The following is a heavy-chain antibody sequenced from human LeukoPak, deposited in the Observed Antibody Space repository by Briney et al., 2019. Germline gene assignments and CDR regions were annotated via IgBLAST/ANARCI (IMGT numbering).Heavy chain of an antibody. CDR1: GFTFSSYW. CDR2: IKQDGSEK. J-gene: IGHJ4*02. V-gene: IGHV3-7*01. CDR3: ARTFSFFGVVIGFDY. D-gene: IGHD3-3*01. Sequence: GGSLRLSCAASGFTFSSYWMSWVRQAPGKGLEWVANIKQDGSEKYYVDSVKGRFTISRDNAKNSLYLQMNSLRAEDTVVYYCARTFSFFGVVIGFDYWGQRTLVTVSS.